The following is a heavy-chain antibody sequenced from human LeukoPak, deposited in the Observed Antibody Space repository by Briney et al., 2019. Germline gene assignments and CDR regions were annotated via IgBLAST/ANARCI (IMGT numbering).Heavy chain of an antibody. D-gene: IGHD2-21*01. V-gene: IGHV4-38-2*01. CDR1: GYPLGKNYY. Sequence: PSETLSLTCAVSGYPLGKNYYWGWIRQPPGKGLEWIGRIYGTRSTSYNPSLMNRVTMSVDTSRNHFSLQLTSVTAADTAVYYCARCDSRGSASTRFDYWGQGILVTISS. CDR3: ARCDSRGSASTRFDY. CDR2: IYGTRST. J-gene: IGHJ4*02.